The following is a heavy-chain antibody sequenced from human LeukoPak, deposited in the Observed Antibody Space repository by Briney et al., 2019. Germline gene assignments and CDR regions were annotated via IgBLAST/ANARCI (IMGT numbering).Heavy chain of an antibody. CDR2: MWNDGSNK. Sequence: GGSLRLSCAASGFTFSNYGMHWVRQAPGKGLEWVAVMWNDGSNKYYADSVKGRFTISRDNSKNTLYLQMNSLRAEDTAVYYCARAMVRGVIGVFDYWGQGTLVTVSS. D-gene: IGHD3-10*01. J-gene: IGHJ4*02. V-gene: IGHV3-33*01. CDR3: ARAMVRGVIGVFDY. CDR1: GFTFSNYG.